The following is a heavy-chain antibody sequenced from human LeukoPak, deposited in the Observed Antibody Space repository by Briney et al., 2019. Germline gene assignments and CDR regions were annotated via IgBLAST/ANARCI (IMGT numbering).Heavy chain of an antibody. V-gene: IGHV3-21*01. Sequence: RPGGSLRLSCAASGFTFSSYSMNWVRQAPGKGLEWVSSISSSSSYIYYADSVKGRFTISRDNAKNSLYLQMNSLRAGDTAVYYCARGERGLYCSSTSCYPVLGGQGTLVTVSS. CDR1: GFTFSSYS. D-gene: IGHD2-2*01. CDR2: ISSSSSYI. CDR3: ARGERGLYCSSTSCYPVL. J-gene: IGHJ4*02.